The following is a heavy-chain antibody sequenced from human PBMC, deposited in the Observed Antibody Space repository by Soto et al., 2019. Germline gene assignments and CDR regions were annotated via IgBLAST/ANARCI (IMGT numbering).Heavy chain of an antibody. CDR3: AREVLSRGYYSKWFDP. Sequence: SEALSLTCTVSGGSISSYYWSWIRQPPGKGLEWIGYIYYSGSTNYNPSLKSRVTISVDTSKNQFSLKLSSVTAADTAVYYCAREVLSRGYYSKWFDPWGQGTLVTVS. J-gene: IGHJ5*02. D-gene: IGHD3-22*01. CDR1: GGSISSYY. V-gene: IGHV4-59*01. CDR2: IYYSGST.